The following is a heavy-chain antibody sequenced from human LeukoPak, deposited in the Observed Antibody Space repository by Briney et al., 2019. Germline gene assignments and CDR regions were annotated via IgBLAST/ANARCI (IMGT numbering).Heavy chain of an antibody. J-gene: IGHJ6*03. Sequence: SETLSLTCTVSGGSISSSSYYWGWIRQPPGKGLEWIGYIYYSGSTNYNPSLKSRVTISVDTSKNQFSLKLSSVTAADTAVYYCARVWSGIAAADTYYYYYYMDVWGKGTTVTVSS. CDR2: IYYSGST. CDR3: ARVWSGIAAADTYYYYYYMDV. CDR1: GGSISSSSYY. V-gene: IGHV4-61*05. D-gene: IGHD6-13*01.